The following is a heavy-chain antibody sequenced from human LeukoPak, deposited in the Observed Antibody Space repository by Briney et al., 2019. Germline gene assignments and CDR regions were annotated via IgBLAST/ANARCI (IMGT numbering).Heavy chain of an antibody. J-gene: IGHJ4*02. V-gene: IGHV3-64*01. D-gene: IGHD6-19*01. CDR3: VRDRGGSGWYYFDY. CDR2: ISYNGSQT. CDR1: GFTFSIYA. Sequence: EGSLRLSCAASGFTFSIYAMHWVRQGPGKGLEHVSGISYNGSQTYYGNSVKGRFTISRDNAKNTVYLQMASLRVDDMAVYYCVRDRGGSGWYYFDYWGQGILVTVSS.